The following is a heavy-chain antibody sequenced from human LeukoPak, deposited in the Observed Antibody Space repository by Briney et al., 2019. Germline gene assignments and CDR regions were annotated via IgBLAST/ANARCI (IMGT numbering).Heavy chain of an antibody. CDR3: AKDSYSKGDL. J-gene: IGHJ5*02. V-gene: IGHV3-7*01. Sequence: GGSLRLSCAASGFTFSGSTLHWVRQAPGKGLEWVANIKNDGAVKNYVDSVKGRFTISRDNAKNSLYLQMNSLRAEDTAVYYCAKDSYSKGDLWGQGVLVTVSS. D-gene: IGHD6-13*01. CDR1: GFTFSGST. CDR2: IKNDGAVK.